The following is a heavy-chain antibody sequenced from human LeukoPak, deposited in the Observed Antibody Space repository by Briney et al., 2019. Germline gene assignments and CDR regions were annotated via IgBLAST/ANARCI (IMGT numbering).Heavy chain of an antibody. CDR2: INPNSGGT. CDR1: GYTFTGYY. D-gene: IGHD4-17*01. V-gene: IGHV1-2*06. CDR3: ARPHSYGRFDY. Sequence: ASVKVSCKASGYTFTGYYMHWVRQAPGQGLEWMGRINPNSGGTNYAQKFQGKVTVTRDTSISTAYMELSRLRSDDTAVYYCARPHSYGRFDYWGQGTLVTVSS. J-gene: IGHJ4*02.